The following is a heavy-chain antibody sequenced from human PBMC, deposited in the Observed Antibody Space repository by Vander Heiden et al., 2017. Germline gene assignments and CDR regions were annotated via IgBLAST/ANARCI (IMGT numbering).Heavy chain of an antibody. J-gene: IGHJ3*02. CDR1: GYSFPSYW. D-gene: IGHD3-22*01. Sequence: EVQLVQSGAEVKKPGESLKISCKGSGYSFPSYWIGWVRQMPGKGLEWMGIIYPGDSDTRYSPSFQGQVTISADKSISTAYLQWSSLKASDTAMYYCARVSNWNYYDSSGYPTDDAFDIWGQGTMVTVSS. V-gene: IGHV5-51*01. CDR3: ARVSNWNYYDSSGYPTDDAFDI. CDR2: IYPGDSDT.